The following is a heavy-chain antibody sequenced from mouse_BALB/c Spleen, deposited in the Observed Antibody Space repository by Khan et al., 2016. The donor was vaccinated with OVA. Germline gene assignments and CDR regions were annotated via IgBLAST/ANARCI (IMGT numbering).Heavy chain of an antibody. J-gene: IGHJ2*01. D-gene: IGHD1-1*01. V-gene: IGHV1-20*02. CDR2: INPHIGET. CDR3: ARIDRSDFDY. Sequence: VQLKQSGPELVKPGASVKISCKASGYSFTGYFMNWVMQSHGKSLEWIGRINPHIGETFYNQKFKGKATLTVDESSSPAHMELRSLASEDSAVYECARIDRSDFDYWGQGTTLTGSS. CDR1: GYSFTGYF.